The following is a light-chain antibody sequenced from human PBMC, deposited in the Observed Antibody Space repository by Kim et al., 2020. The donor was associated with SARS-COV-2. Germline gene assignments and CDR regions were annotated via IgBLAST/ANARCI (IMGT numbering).Light chain of an antibody. CDR1: HNDIAAYNF. Sequence: GQSITISCTGGHNDIAAYNFVTWYQQHPGKVPKLIIYDVTERPSGVSDRFSGSKSGNTASLTISGLQPEDEADYHCTSYTFSSTWVFGGGTQLTVL. CDR2: DVT. J-gene: IGLJ3*02. V-gene: IGLV2-14*03. CDR3: TSYTFSSTWV.